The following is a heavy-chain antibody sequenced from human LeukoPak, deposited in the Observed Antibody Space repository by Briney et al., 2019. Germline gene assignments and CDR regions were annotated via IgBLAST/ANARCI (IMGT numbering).Heavy chain of an antibody. CDR1: GFTFSSYA. D-gene: IGHD6-19*01. V-gene: IGHV3-23*01. Sequence: GGSLRLSCAASGFTFSSYAMSWVRQAPGKGLEWVSAISGSGGSTYYADSVKGRFTISRDNSKNTLYLQMNSLRAEDTAVYYCAKVGITQQWLVRGYFDYWGQGTLVTVSS. CDR2: ISGSGGST. CDR3: AKVGITQQWLVRGYFDY. J-gene: IGHJ4*02.